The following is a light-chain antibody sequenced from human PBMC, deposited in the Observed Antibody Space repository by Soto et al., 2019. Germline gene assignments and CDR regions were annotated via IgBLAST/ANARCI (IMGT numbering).Light chain of an antibody. Sequence: EIVLTQSPGTLSLSPGERATLSCRASQSINNRYLAWYQQKPGQAPRLLIYAASSRATGIPDRFSGSGSGTEYTLTISRLEPEDDAVYYCQQFESSPGFTFGHGTKVDIK. CDR2: AAS. CDR3: QQFESSPGFT. J-gene: IGKJ3*01. CDR1: QSINNRY. V-gene: IGKV3-20*01.